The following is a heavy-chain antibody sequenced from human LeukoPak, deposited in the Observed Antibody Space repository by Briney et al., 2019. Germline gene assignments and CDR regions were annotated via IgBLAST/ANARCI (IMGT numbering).Heavy chain of an antibody. V-gene: IGHV3-20*04. CDR3: ARDSQQLVLDY. D-gene: IGHD6-13*01. CDR1: GFTFDDYG. CDR2: INWNGGST. Sequence: GGSLRLSCAASGFTFDDYGMSWVRQAPGKGLEWVSGINWNGGSTGYADSVKGRFTISRDNAKNSLYLQMNSLRAEDTAVYYCARDSQQLVLDYWGQGTLVTVSS. J-gene: IGHJ4*02.